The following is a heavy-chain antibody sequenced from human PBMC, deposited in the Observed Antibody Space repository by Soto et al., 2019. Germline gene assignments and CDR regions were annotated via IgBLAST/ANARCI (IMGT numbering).Heavy chain of an antibody. D-gene: IGHD2-15*01. CDR2: IWYDGSNK. V-gene: IGHV3-33*01. J-gene: IGHJ6*02. Sequence: GGSLRLSCAASGFTFSSYGMHWVRQAPGKGLEWVAVIWYDGSNKYYADSVKGRFTISRDNSKDTLYLQMNSLRAEDTAVYYCARDHEISLFYCSGGSCYSVLDYYYGMDVWGQGTTVTVSS. CDR1: GFTFSSYG. CDR3: ARDHEISLFYCSGGSCYSVLDYYYGMDV.